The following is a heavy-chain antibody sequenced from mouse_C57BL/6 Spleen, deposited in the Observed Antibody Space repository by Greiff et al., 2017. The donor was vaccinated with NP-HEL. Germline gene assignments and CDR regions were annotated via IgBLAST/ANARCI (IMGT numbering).Heavy chain of an antibody. Sequence: VKLQQPGAELVRPGTSVKLSCKASGYTFTSYWMHWVKQRPGQGLEWIGVIDPSDSYTNYNQKFKGKATLTVDTSSSTAYMQLSSLTSEDSAVYYCAKAPTTLHYSFEYWGQNTTLTHSS. J-gene: IGHJ2*01. CDR2: IDPSDSYT. V-gene: IGHV1-59*01. D-gene: IGHD1-1*01. CDR3: AKAPTTLHYSFEY. CDR1: GYTFTSYW.